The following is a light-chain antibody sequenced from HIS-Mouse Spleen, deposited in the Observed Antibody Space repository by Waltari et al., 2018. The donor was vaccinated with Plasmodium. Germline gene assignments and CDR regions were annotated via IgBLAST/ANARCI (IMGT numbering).Light chain of an antibody. Sequence: SALTQPASVSGSPGQSITISCPGTSRDVGRYNLVSWYQQHPGKAPKLMIYEGSKRPSGVSNRFSGSKSGNTASLTISGLQAEDEADYYCCSYAGSSTFVFGGGTKLTVL. CDR1: SRDVGRYNL. CDR2: EGS. J-gene: IGLJ3*02. V-gene: IGLV2-23*03. CDR3: CSYAGSSTFV.